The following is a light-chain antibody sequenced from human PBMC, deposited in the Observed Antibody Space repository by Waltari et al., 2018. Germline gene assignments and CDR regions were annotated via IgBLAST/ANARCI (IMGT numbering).Light chain of an antibody. CDR2: RYD. Sequence: QSVLTQPPSASGTPGQRVTISCSGSSSNIGSNHVYWYQQLPGMAPTLLIYRYDPRPSGVPYRFSGSKSGSSASLAISGLRSEDEADYYCGAWDDSLSGHYVFGTGTKVTVL. J-gene: IGLJ1*01. CDR1: SSNIGSNH. V-gene: IGLV1-47*01. CDR3: GAWDDSLSGHYV.